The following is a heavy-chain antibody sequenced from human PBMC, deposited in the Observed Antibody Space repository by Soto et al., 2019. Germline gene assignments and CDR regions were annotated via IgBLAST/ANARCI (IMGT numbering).Heavy chain of an antibody. D-gene: IGHD2-21*01. CDR2: IYHNGDT. CDR1: GGSISNYY. J-gene: IGHJ4*02. CDR3: ARAYGDIYLYY. V-gene: IGHV4-59*08. Sequence: PSETLSLTCTISGGSISNYYWSWIRQPPGKGLEWIGYIYHNGDTNYKPSLKSRLTISLDTSKNQFSLRLSSVTAADTAVYYCARAYGDIYLYYWAQGSLVTVSS.